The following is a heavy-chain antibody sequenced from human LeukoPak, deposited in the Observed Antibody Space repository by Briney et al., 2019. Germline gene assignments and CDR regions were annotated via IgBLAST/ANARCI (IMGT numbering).Heavy chain of an antibody. D-gene: IGHD5-18*01. CDR1: GFTFSFAA. V-gene: IGHV3-23*01. Sequence: PGGSLRLSCAPSGFTFSFAAMTWVRQGPGKGLEWVSLISASGANTYYAGSVRGRFTISRDNSKNTVYLQMNSLRAEDTALYYCAKDIQGANWGQGTLVTVSS. CDR3: AKDIQGAN. CDR2: ISASGANT. J-gene: IGHJ4*02.